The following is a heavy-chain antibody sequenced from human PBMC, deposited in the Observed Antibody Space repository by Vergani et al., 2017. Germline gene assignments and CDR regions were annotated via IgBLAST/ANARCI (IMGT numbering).Heavy chain of an antibody. CDR3: TAARRSGWYPFWFDP. D-gene: IGHD6-19*01. Sequence: EVQLVESGGGLVKPGGSLRLSCAASGFTFSNAWMSWVRQAPGKGLEWVGRIKSKTDGGTTDYAAPVKGRFTISRDDSKNTLYLQMNSLKTEDTAVYYCTAARRSGWYPFWFDPWGQGTLVTVSS. V-gene: IGHV3-15*01. CDR2: IKSKTDGGTT. CDR1: GFTFSNAW. J-gene: IGHJ5*02.